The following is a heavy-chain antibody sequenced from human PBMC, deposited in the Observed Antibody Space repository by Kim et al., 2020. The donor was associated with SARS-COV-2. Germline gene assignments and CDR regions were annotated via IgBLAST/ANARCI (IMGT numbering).Heavy chain of an antibody. D-gene: IGHD2-15*01. J-gene: IGHJ6*02. CDR1: GFTFSSYG. CDR3: AREGRYCSGGSCRSYYGMDV. CDR2: IWYDGSNK. V-gene: IGHV3-33*01. Sequence: GGSLRLSCAASGFTFSSYGMHWVRQAPGKGLEWVAVIWYDGSNKYYADSVKGRFTISRDNSKNTLYLQMNSLRAEDTAVYYCAREGRYCSGGSCRSYYGMDVWGQGTTVTVSS.